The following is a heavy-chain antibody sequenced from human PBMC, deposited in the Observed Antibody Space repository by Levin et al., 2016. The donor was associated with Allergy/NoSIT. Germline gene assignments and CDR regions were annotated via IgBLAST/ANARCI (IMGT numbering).Heavy chain of an antibody. CDR1: GGTFSSYA. CDR2: IIPILGIA. CDR3: ASSPVRYCSSTSCYTSGPYYYYYYMDV. J-gene: IGHJ6*03. Sequence: SVKVSCKASGGTFSSYAISWVRQAPGQGLEWMGGIIPILGIANYAQKFQGRVTITADKSTSTAYMELSSLRSEDTAVYYCASSPVRYCSSTSCYTSGPYYYYYYMDVWGKGTTVTVSS. D-gene: IGHD2-2*02. V-gene: IGHV1-69*10.